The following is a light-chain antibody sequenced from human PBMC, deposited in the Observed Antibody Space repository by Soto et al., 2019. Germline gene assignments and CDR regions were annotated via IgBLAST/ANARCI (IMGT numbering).Light chain of an antibody. CDR1: QSINSW. Sequence: DIQMTQSPSTLSASLGDRVTITCRASQSINSWLAWYQQKPGKAPKLLIYRASTLESGVPSRFSGSESGTEFSLTISRLQPDDFAIYYCQQYNNYPWTFGQGTKVEIK. J-gene: IGKJ1*01. CDR3: QQYNNYPWT. V-gene: IGKV1-5*03. CDR2: RAS.